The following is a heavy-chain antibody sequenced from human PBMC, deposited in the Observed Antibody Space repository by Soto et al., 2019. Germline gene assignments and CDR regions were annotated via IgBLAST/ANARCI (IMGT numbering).Heavy chain of an antibody. V-gene: IGHV3-30-3*01. J-gene: IGHJ4*02. CDR2: ISYDGSNK. Sequence: QVQLVESGGGVVQPGRSLRLSCAASGFTFSSYAMHWVRQAPGKGLEWVAVISYDGSNKYYADSVKGRFTISRDNSKNTLYLQMNSLRAEDTAVYYCARDPAGGWGQGTLVTVSS. D-gene: IGHD3-16*01. CDR3: ARDPAGG. CDR1: GFTFSSYA.